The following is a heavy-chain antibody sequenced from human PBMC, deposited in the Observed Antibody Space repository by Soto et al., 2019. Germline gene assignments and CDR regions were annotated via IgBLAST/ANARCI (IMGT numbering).Heavy chain of an antibody. Sequence: QVQLQESGPGLVKPSQTLSLTCTVSGGSISSGDYYWSWIRQPPGKGLEWIGYLYYSGSTYYNPSLTSRVTISVDTSKSQFSLKLSSVTAADTAVYYSAHYSSGRAFDSWGEGTMVTVSS. D-gene: IGHD6-19*01. V-gene: IGHV4-30-4*01. CDR1: GGSISSGDYY. CDR3: AHYSSGRAFDS. CDR2: LYYSGST. J-gene: IGHJ3*02.